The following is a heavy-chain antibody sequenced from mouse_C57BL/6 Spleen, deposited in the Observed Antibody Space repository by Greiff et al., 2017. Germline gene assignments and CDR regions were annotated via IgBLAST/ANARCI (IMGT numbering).Heavy chain of an antibody. CDR3: ARVLRFYYFDY. CDR1: GFTFSDYY. CDR2: INYDGSST. J-gene: IGHJ2*01. D-gene: IGHD1-1*01. V-gene: IGHV5-16*01. Sequence: EVQVVESEGGLVQPGSSMKLSCTASGFTFSDYYMAWVRQVPEKGLEWVANINYDGSSTYYLDSLKSRFIISRDNAKNILYLQMSSLKSEDTATYYCARVLRFYYFDYWGQGTTLTVSS.